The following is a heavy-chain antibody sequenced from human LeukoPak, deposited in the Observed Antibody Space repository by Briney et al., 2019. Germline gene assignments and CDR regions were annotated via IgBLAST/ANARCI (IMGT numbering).Heavy chain of an antibody. CDR3: AAGRPYSLLDY. V-gene: IGHV1-24*01. Sequence: ASVKVSFTVSGSSLTELSLYWVRQAPGKGLEWMGGFDVIDAKTFYAQKFQGRVTMTEDSPTDTAYMELSSLRSDDTAFYYCAAGRPYSLLDYWGQGTLLTVSS. CDR1: GSSLTELS. D-gene: IGHD5-18*01. J-gene: IGHJ4*02. CDR2: FDVIDAKT.